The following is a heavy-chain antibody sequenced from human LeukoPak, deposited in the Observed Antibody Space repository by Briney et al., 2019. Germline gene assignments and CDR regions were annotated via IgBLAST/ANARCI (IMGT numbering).Heavy chain of an antibody. Sequence: ASVKVSCKVSGDTFTGYYMHWVRQAPGQGLEWMGWINPNSGGTNYAQNLQGRVTMTRDTSISTVYMELSRLTSDDTAVYYCSTTLMDYWGQGTVVTVSS. D-gene: IGHD5-24*01. CDR2: INPNSGGT. CDR1: GDTFTGYY. J-gene: IGHJ4*02. CDR3: STTLMDY. V-gene: IGHV1-2*02.